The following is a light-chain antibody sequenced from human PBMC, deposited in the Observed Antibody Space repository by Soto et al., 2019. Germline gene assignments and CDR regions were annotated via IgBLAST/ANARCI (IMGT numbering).Light chain of an antibody. Sequence: DIQMTQSPSTLSASVGDRVTITCRASQSISTYLAWYQQKPGKAPQVLIYQASSLQSGVPSRFSGSGSGTEFTLTISSLQPDDFATYYCQQYYTSSWTFGQGTKVEI. CDR3: QQYYTSSWT. J-gene: IGKJ1*01. CDR2: QAS. V-gene: IGKV1-5*03. CDR1: QSISTY.